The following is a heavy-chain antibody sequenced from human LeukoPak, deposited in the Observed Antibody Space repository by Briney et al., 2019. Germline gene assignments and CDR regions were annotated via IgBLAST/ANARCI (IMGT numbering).Heavy chain of an antibody. Sequence: PSETLSLTCTVSGGSISSGDYYWSWIRQPPGKGLEWIAYIYYSGSTYYNPSLKSRVTISVDTSKNQFSLKLSSVTAADTAVYYCARGDTSSWSLKIWGQGTLVTVSS. V-gene: IGHV4-30-4*01. J-gene: IGHJ4*02. CDR1: GGSISSGDYY. D-gene: IGHD6-13*01. CDR2: IYYSGST. CDR3: ARGDTSSWSLKI.